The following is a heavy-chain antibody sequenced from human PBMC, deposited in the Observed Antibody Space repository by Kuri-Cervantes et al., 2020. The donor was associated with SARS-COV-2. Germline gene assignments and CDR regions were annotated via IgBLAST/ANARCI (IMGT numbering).Heavy chain of an antibody. CDR3: ARVTVTMIVGGYWFDL. CDR2: INPNSGGT. J-gene: IGHJ5*02. D-gene: IGHD3-22*01. Sequence: ASVKVSCKASGYTFTGYYMHWVQQAPGQGLEWMGWINPNSGGTNYAQKFQGWVTMTRDTSISTAYMELSRLRSDDTAVYYCARVTVTMIVGGYWFDLWGQGTLVTVSS. V-gene: IGHV1-2*04. CDR1: GYTFTGYY.